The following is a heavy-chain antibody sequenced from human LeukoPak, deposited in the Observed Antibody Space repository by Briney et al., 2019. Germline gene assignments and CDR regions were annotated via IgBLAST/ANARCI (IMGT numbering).Heavy chain of an antibody. CDR3: ARTGTAMAPSTSDYYYYYMDV. V-gene: IGHV3-30*02. CDR2: IRYGGSNK. J-gene: IGHJ6*03. Sequence: GGSLRLSCAASGFTFRSYGMHWVRQAPGKGLEWVAFIRYGGSNKYYADSVKGRFTISRDNSKNTLYLQMNSLRAEDTAVYYCARTGTAMAPSTSDYYYYYMDVWGKGTTVTIS. D-gene: IGHD5-18*01. CDR1: GFTFRSYG.